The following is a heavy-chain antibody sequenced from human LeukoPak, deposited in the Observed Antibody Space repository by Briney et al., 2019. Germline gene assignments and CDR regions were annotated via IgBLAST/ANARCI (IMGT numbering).Heavy chain of an antibody. CDR2: IYPGDSDT. CDR1: GYSITSYW. Sequence: GESLKISCKGSGYSITSYWIGWVRQMPGKGLEWMGIIYPGDSDTRYSPSFQGQVTISADKSISTAYLQWSSLKAPDTAMYYCARRSSYSGSYYAYYYYMDVWGKGTTVTVSS. J-gene: IGHJ6*03. V-gene: IGHV5-51*01. D-gene: IGHD1-26*01. CDR3: ARRSSYSGSYYAYYYYMDV.